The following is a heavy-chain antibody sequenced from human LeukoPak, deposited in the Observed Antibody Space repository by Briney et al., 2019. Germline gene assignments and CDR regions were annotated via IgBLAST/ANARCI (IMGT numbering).Heavy chain of an antibody. CDR1: GYTFTNYY. Sequence: ASVKVSCKASGYTFTNYYMHWVRQAPGQGLEWMGIINPSGGSTTYAQKFQGGVTMTRDTSTSTVYMELSSLRSEDTAVYYCARNRNIRGPREPFAYWGQGTLVTVSS. D-gene: IGHD1-14*01. J-gene: IGHJ4*02. CDR3: ARNRNIRGPREPFAY. CDR2: INPSGGST. V-gene: IGHV1-46*01.